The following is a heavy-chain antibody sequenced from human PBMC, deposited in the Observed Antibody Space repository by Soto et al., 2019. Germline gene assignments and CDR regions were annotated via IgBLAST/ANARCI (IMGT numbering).Heavy chain of an antibody. CDR2: MNPKSGGA. Sequence: ASVKVSCKTSGYTFTDYYTHWVRQAPGQGLEWMGWMNPKSGGAYFAQKFQGRVTLTRDTSIGTAYIEVNSLTSDDTAVYFCTRENIENSDRRDDAFDIWGQGTTVTVS. CDR3: TRENIENSDRRDDAFDI. J-gene: IGHJ3*02. D-gene: IGHD2-15*01. V-gene: IGHV1-2*02. CDR1: GYTFTDYY.